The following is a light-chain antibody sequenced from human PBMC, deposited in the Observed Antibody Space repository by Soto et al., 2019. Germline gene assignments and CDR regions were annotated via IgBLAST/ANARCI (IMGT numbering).Light chain of an antibody. V-gene: IGLV2-14*01. CDR3: SSYTSSSTLV. CDR2: DVS. J-gene: IGLJ3*02. Sequence: QSALTQPASVSGSPGQSITISCTGASSAVGVGGYESVSWYQQHPGKAPKLLIYDVSYRSSGVSTRFSGSKSGNTASLTISGLQAEDEANYYCSSYTSSSTLVFGGGTQLTVL. CDR1: SSAVGVGGYES.